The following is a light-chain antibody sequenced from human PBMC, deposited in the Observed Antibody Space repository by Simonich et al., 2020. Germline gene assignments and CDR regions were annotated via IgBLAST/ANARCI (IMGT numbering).Light chain of an antibody. CDR1: QSLLHSDGKTY. Sequence: DIVMTQTPLSLSVTPGQPASISCKSSQSLLHSDGKTYLYWYLQKPGQSPQLLIYEVSNRFSGVPYRFSGSGSGTDFTLTISSLQAEDVAVYYCQQYYSTPWTFGQGTKVEIK. CDR2: EVS. CDR3: QQYYSTPWT. J-gene: IGKJ1*01. V-gene: IGKV2D-29*02.